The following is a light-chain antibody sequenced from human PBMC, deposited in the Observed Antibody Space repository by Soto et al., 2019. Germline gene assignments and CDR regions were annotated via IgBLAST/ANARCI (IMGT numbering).Light chain of an antibody. J-gene: IGLJ3*02. Sequence: QSVLTQSPSASASLGASVNLTCTLSSGHSTYAIAWHQQQPEKGPRYLMKIKSDGSHRKGDGIPDRFSGSGSGAERYLSISSLQSEDEADYYCQTWGTGIRVFGGGTKVTVL. CDR1: SGHSTYA. CDR2: IKSDGSH. CDR3: QTWGTGIRV. V-gene: IGLV4-69*01.